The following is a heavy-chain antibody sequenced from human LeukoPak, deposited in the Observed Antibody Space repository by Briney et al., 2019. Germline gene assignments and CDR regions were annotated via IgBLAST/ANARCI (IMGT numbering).Heavy chain of an antibody. CDR1: GYTLTELS. D-gene: IGHD1-1*01. Sequence: ASVKVSCKVSGYTLTELSMHWVRQAPGEGLEWMGGFDPEDGETIYAQKFQGRVTMTEDTSTDTAYMELSSLRSEDTAVYYCATVTWYNWNDGGEAWGQGTLVTVSS. CDR2: FDPEDGET. V-gene: IGHV1-24*01. CDR3: ATVTWYNWNDGGEA. J-gene: IGHJ5*02.